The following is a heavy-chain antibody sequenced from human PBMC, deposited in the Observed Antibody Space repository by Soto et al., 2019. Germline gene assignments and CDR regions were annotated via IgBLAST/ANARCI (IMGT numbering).Heavy chain of an antibody. V-gene: IGHV1-69*01. J-gene: IGHJ4*02. CDR1: GGTFSSYA. CDR2: IIPIFGTA. D-gene: IGHD2-15*01. Sequence: QVQLVQSGAEVKKPGSSVKVSCKASGGTFSSYAISWVRQAPGQGLEWMGGIIPIFGTANYAQKFQGRVTITADASKSTAYMELSSLRSEDTAVYYCARETCSGGSCYSGRFDYWGQGTLVTVSS. CDR3: ARETCSGGSCYSGRFDY.